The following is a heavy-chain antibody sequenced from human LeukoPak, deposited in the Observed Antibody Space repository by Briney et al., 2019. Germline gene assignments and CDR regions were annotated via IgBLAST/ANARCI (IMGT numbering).Heavy chain of an antibody. CDR1: GFTFSSHG. Sequence: GGSLRLSCAASGFTFSSHGLTWVRQAPGKGLEWVSVIGVSSSETYYADSVKGRFTISRDNSKNTLYLQMNSLRGEDTAEYYCAKEVQGRSHFEDWGQGTLVTVSS. CDR2: IGVSSSET. J-gene: IGHJ4*02. D-gene: IGHD1-1*01. V-gene: IGHV3-23*01. CDR3: AKEVQGRSHFED.